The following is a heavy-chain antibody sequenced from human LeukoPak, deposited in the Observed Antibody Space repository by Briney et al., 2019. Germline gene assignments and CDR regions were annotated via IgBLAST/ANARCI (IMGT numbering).Heavy chain of an antibody. CDR1: VLTFSSHA. CDR3: AKSLWGGLGYCYYGMDV. V-gene: IGHV3-23*01. D-gene: IGHD3-3*01. J-gene: IGHJ6*02. Sequence: PGASLRLPCAASVLTFSSHAKSWARQAPGKALEWVTAISGSGGSTYYADSVKGRFTISRDNSKNTMYLQMNSLRAEDTAVYYCAKSLWGGLGYCYYGMDVWGQGTTVTVSS. CDR2: ISGSGGST.